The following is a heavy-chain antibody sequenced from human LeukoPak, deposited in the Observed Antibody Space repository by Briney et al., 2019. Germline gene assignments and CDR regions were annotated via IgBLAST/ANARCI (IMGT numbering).Heavy chain of an antibody. CDR3: ARDLGGNSFDY. J-gene: IGHJ4*02. Sequence: ASVKVSCKASGYPFIDYYLHWVRQAPGQGLEWMGCINPNTGDTNSAQNFQGRVTVTGDTSISTAYMELSRLGSDDTAVYYCARDLGGNSFDYWGQGTLVTVSS. V-gene: IGHV1-2*02. CDR2: INPNTGDT. D-gene: IGHD4-23*01. CDR1: GYPFIDYY.